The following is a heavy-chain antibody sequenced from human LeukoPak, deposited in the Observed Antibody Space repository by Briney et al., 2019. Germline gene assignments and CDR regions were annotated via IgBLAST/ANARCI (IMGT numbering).Heavy chain of an antibody. D-gene: IGHD6-19*01. Sequence: SETLSLTCTVSGGSISSSSYYWGWIRQPPGKGLEWIGSIYYSGSTYYNPSLKSRVTISVDTSKNQFSLKLSSVTAADTAVYYCARDPWDSSGWDDAFDIWGQGTMVTVSS. CDR2: IYYSGST. V-gene: IGHV4-39*07. CDR3: ARDPWDSSGWDDAFDI. J-gene: IGHJ3*02. CDR1: GGSISSSSYY.